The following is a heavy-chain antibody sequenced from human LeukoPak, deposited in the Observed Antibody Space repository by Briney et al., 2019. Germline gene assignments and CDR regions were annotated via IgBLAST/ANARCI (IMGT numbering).Heavy chain of an antibody. D-gene: IGHD3-22*01. V-gene: IGHV3-33*01. CDR2: IWYDGSNK. CDR1: GFTFSSYG. CDR3: ARERVMIAFDY. Sequence: GRSLRLSCAASGFTFSSYGMHWVPQAPGKGLERGAVIWYDGSNKYYADSVKGRFTISRDNSKNTLYLQMSSLRAEDTAVYYCARERVMIAFDYWGQGTLVTVSS. J-gene: IGHJ4*02.